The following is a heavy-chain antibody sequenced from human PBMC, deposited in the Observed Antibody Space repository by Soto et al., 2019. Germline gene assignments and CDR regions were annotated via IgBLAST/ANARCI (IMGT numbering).Heavy chain of an antibody. J-gene: IGHJ5*02. V-gene: IGHV1-46*03. CDR3: ARFGCSGGSCYLFDP. D-gene: IGHD2-15*01. CDR1: GYTFTSYY. Sequence: GASVKVSCKASGYTFTSYYVHWVRQAPGQGLEWMGIINPSGGSTSYAQKFQGRVIMTRDTSTSTVYMKLSSLRSEDTAVYYCARFGCSGGSCYLFDPWGQGTLVTVSS. CDR2: INPSGGST.